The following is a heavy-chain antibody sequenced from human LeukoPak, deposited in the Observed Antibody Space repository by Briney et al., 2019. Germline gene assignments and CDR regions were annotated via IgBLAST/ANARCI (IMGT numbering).Heavy chain of an antibody. CDR3: ARGGGYGYSGYDYFDY. Sequence: GGSLRLSCAASGFTVSSYAVHWVRQAPGKGLEWVAVISYDGSHEYYADSVKGRFAISRDISKNTLYLQMNSLRAEDTALYYCARGGGYGYSGYDYFDYWGQGTLVTVSS. CDR1: GFTVSSYA. D-gene: IGHD5-12*01. CDR2: ISYDGSHE. J-gene: IGHJ4*02. V-gene: IGHV3-30*09.